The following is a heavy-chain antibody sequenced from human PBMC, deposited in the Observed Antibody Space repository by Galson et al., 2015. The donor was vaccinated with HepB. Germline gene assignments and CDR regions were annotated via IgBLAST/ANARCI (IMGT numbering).Heavy chain of an antibody. CDR1: GDSVSSNSAA. CDR3: ARGNWGFVLSGMDV. Sequence: CAISGDSVSSNSAAWNWIRQSPSRGLEWLGRTYYRSKWYNDYAVSVKSRITINPDTSKNQFSLQLNSVSPEDTAVYYCARGNWGFVLSGMDVWGQGTTVTVSS. V-gene: IGHV6-1*01. CDR2: TYYRSKWYN. D-gene: IGHD7-27*01. J-gene: IGHJ6*02.